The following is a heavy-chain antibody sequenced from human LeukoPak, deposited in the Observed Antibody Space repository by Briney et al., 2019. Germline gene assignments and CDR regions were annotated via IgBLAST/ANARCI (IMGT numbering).Heavy chain of an antibody. J-gene: IGHJ4*02. V-gene: IGHV3-21*01. CDR3: ARFVGLGYSRGWSYWWEAENDY. CDR2: ICSSSSYI. CDR1: GFTFSSYS. D-gene: IGHD6-19*01. Sequence: GGSLRLPCAASGFTFSSYSMNWVRHAPGKGLEWVSYICSSSSYIYCADSVKGRFTISRDKAQNSLYLKMNSLTARDTAVLFCARFVGLGYSRGWSYWWEAENDYWGRGPLVTVSS.